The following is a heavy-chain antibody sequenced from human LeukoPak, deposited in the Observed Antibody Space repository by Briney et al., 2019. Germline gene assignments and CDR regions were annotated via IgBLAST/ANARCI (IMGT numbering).Heavy chain of an antibody. V-gene: IGHV1-69*05. CDR3: ARGDYYYMDV. Sequence: ASVKVSCKASGYTFTSYGISWVRQAPGQGLEWMGRIIPIFGTANYAQKFQGRVTITTDESTSTAYMELSSLRSEDTAVYYCARGDYYYMDVWGKGTTVTVSS. J-gene: IGHJ6*03. CDR2: IIPIFGTA. CDR1: GYTFTSYG.